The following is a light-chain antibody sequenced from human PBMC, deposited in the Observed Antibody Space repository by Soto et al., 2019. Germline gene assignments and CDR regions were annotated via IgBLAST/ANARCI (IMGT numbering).Light chain of an antibody. Sequence: DIQMTQSPSTLSASVVDTVTITCRASERIDNWLAWYQQKPGIAPMHLIFAASTLVRGVPSRFSGRGSGTEFTLTISILQADDYATFCCQQYHTDWTFGQGTKVDIK. J-gene: IGKJ1*01. CDR2: AAS. CDR3: QQYHTDWT. CDR1: ERIDNW. V-gene: IGKV1-5*01.